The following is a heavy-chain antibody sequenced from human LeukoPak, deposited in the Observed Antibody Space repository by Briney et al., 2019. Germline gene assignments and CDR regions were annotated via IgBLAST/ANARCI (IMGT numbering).Heavy chain of an antibody. V-gene: IGHV3-21*04. CDR3: AKMSGSYLAPPYYYYYMDV. J-gene: IGHJ6*03. CDR2: ISSSSSYI. D-gene: IGHD1-26*01. CDR1: GFTFSSYS. Sequence: PGGSLRLSCAASGFTFSSYSMNWVRQAPGKGLEWVSSISSSSSYIYYADSVKGRFTISRDNSKNTLYLQMNSLRAEDTAVYYCAKMSGSYLAPPYYYYYMDVWGKGTTVTVSS.